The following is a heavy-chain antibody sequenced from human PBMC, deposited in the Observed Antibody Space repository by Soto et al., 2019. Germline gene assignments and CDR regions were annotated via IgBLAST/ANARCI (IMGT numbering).Heavy chain of an antibody. V-gene: IGHV3-30-3*01. CDR1: GFTFSSYA. CDR2: ISYDGSNK. D-gene: IGHD2-15*01. Sequence: QVQLVESGGGVVQPGRSLRLSCAASGFTFSSYAMHWVRQAPGKGLEWVAVISYDGSNKYYADSVKGRFTISRDISKNTLYLQMNSLRPEDTAVYYCARAGGLLLDYWGQGTRVTVSS. J-gene: IGHJ4*02. CDR3: ARAGGLLLDY.